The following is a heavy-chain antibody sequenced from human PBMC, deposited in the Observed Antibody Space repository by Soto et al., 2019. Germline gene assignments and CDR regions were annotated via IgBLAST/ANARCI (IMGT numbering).Heavy chain of an antibody. V-gene: IGHV3-33*01. CDR2: IWYDGSNK. D-gene: IGHD3-16*02. Sequence: QVQLVESGGGVVQPGRSLRLSCAASGFTFSSYGMHWVRQAPGKGLEWVAVIWYDGSNKYYADSVKGRFTISRDNSKNPLYLQMNSLRAEDTAVYYCARSLAALPLYGMDVWGQGTTVTVSS. J-gene: IGHJ6*02. CDR1: GFTFSSYG. CDR3: ARSLAALPLYGMDV.